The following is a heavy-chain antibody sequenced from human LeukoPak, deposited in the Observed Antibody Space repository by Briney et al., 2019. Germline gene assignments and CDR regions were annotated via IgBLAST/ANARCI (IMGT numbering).Heavy chain of an antibody. Sequence: PSETLSLTCTVSGASISSYYWSWIRQPQGKGLEWIGYIYHSGSINYNPSLKSRVTISVDTSKNQFSLRLSSVTAADTAVYHCARHSAGSSSWFDAFDIWGQGTMVTVSS. CDR1: GASISSYY. CDR3: ARHSAGSSSWFDAFDI. D-gene: IGHD6-13*01. J-gene: IGHJ3*02. V-gene: IGHV4-59*08. CDR2: IYHSGSI.